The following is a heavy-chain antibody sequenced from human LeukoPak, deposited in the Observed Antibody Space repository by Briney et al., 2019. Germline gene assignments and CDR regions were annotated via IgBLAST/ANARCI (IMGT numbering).Heavy chain of an antibody. CDR1: GFNVSSNY. CDR2: IYSGGST. D-gene: IGHD6-6*01. Sequence: GGSLRLSCAASGFNVSSNYMSWVRQTPGKGLEWVSVIYSGGSTYYTDSVKGRFTISRDNSKNTLYLQMNSLRAEDTAVYYCARDPMYSSYWHDYWGQGTLVTVSS. J-gene: IGHJ4*02. V-gene: IGHV3-66*01. CDR3: ARDPMYSSYWHDY.